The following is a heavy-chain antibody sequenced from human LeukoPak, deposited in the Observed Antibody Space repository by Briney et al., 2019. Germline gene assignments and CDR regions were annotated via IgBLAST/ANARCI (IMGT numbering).Heavy chain of an antibody. CDR2: IIPIFGSA. Sequence: SVKVSCKASGGTFSSYAISWVRQAPGQGLEWVGGIIPIFGSANYAQNFQGRVTITADESTSTAYMELSSLRSEDTAVYYCAIHPYDYWYFDLWGRGTLVTVSS. CDR3: AIHPYDYWYFDL. V-gene: IGHV1-69*13. CDR1: GGTFSSYA. D-gene: IGHD5-12*01. J-gene: IGHJ2*01.